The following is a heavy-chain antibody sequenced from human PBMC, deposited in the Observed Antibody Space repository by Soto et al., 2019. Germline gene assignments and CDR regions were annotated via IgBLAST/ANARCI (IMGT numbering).Heavy chain of an antibody. CDR3: ARDRATDAAMISGAFDY. J-gene: IGHJ4*02. CDR2: TSYDGNNR. V-gene: IGHV3-30-3*01. CDR1: GFTFSSYA. D-gene: IGHD5-18*01. Sequence: QVQLVESGGGVVQPGRSLRLSCAASGFTFSSYAMHWVRQAPGKGLDWVAVTSYDGNNRYYADSVKGRFTISRDNSKNTLYLQMNSLGAEDTALYYCARDRATDAAMISGAFDYWGQGSLVTVSS.